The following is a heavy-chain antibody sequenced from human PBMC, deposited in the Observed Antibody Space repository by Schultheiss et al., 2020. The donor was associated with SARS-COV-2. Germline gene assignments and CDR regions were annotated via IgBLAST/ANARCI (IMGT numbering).Heavy chain of an antibody. J-gene: IGHJ5*02. Sequence: GSLRLSCAVYGGSFSGYYWSWIRQPPGKGLEWIGEINHSGSTNYNPSLKSRVTISVDTSKNQFSLKLSSVTAADTAVYYCARDWGLSGSYLGIGWFDPWGQGSLVTVSS. V-gene: IGHV4-34*01. CDR3: ARDWGLSGSYLGIGWFDP. CDR2: INHSGST. D-gene: IGHD1-26*01. CDR1: GGSFSGYY.